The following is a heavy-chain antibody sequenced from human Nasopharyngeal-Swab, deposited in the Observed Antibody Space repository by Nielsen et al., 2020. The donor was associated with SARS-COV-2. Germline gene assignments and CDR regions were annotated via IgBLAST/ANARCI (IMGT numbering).Heavy chain of an antibody. CDR1: GYSFTSYW. D-gene: IGHD3-16*01. Sequence: GESLKISCEGSGYSFTSYWISWVRQMPGKGLEWMGIIYPGDSDTRYSPSFEGQVTISADKSISTAYLQWSSLKASDTAMYYCARLRSHDYVWGTYNFGMDVWGQGTTVTVSS. CDR2: IYPGDSDT. J-gene: IGHJ6*02. V-gene: IGHV5-51*01. CDR3: ARLRSHDYVWGTYNFGMDV.